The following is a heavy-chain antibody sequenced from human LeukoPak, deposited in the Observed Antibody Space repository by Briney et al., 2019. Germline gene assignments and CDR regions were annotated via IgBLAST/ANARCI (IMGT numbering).Heavy chain of an antibody. V-gene: IGHV3-74*01. Sequence: GGSLRLSCAASGFTFSSYWMHWVRQAPGKGLVWVSRINSDGSSTSYADSVKGRFTISRDNTKNTLYLQMNSLRAEDTAVYYCARDRNTYYYYGSGAVWGQGTLVTVSS. CDR2: INSDGSST. CDR3: ARDRNTYYYYGSGAV. CDR1: GFTFSSYW. D-gene: IGHD3-10*01. J-gene: IGHJ4*02.